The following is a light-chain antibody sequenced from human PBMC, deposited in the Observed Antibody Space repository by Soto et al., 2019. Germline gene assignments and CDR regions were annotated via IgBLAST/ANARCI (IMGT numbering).Light chain of an antibody. Sequence: QSVLTQPPSASGTPGQRVTISCSGSSSNIGSNTVNWYQQLPGMAPKLLIYSNNQRPSGVPDRFSGSKSGTSASLAISGLQSEDEADYYCAAWDDSLNGKVFGTGTKVT. CDR3: AAWDDSLNGKV. V-gene: IGLV1-44*01. J-gene: IGLJ1*01. CDR2: SNN. CDR1: SSNIGSNT.